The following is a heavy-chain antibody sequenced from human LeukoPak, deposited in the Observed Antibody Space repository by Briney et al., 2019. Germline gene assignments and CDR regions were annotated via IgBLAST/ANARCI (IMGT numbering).Heavy chain of an antibody. D-gene: IGHD3-16*01. CDR3: AGEKFDI. Sequence: GGSLRLSCAASGFTFSSYWMHWVRQAPGKGLVWVSRINSDGSSTSYADSVKGRFTVSRDNSNNTLSLQMNSLKSEDTAVYYCAGEKFDIWGQGTMVTVSA. CDR2: INSDGSST. CDR1: GFTFSSYW. J-gene: IGHJ3*02. V-gene: IGHV3-74*01.